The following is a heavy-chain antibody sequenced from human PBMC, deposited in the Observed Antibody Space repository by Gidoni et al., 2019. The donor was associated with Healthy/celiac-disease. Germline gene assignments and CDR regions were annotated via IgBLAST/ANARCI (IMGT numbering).Heavy chain of an antibody. V-gene: IGHV3-9*01. CDR3: AKMGMSSSWYSYYYYGMDV. CDR2: ISWNSGSI. J-gene: IGHJ6*02. Sequence: EVQLVESGGGLVQPGRSLRLSCAASGFTFADYAIPWVRQAPGKGLEWVSGISWNSGSIGYADSVKGRFTISRDNAKNSLYLQMNSLRAEDTALYYCAKMGMSSSWYSYYYYGMDVWGQGTTVTVSS. CDR1: GFTFADYA. D-gene: IGHD6-13*01.